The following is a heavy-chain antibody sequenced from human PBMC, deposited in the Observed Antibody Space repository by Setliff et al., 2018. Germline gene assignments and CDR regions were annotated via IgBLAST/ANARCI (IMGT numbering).Heavy chain of an antibody. D-gene: IGHD1-26*01. CDR3: ARAGASIVGEVYYYMDV. Sequence: SETLSLTCTVSGGSINNYYWSWIRQPAGKGLEWIGRVYHTGSTNYNPSLKSRLTISVDKSKNQFSLRLSSVTAADTAVYCARAGASIVGEVYYYMDVWGKGTTVTVSS. V-gene: IGHV4-4*07. CDR1: GGSINNYY. CDR2: VYHTGST. J-gene: IGHJ6*03.